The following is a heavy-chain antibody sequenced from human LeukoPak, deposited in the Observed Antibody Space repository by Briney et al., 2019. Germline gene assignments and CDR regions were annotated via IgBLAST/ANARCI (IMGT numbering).Heavy chain of an antibody. Sequence: PGGSLRLSCAASGFTFSSYGMHWVRQAPGKGLEWVAVISYDGSNKYYADSVKGRFTISRDNSKNTLYLQMNSLRAEDTAVYYCAKDLGPAAMDYYYGMDVWGRGTTVTVSS. CDR1: GFTFSSYG. J-gene: IGHJ6*02. D-gene: IGHD2-2*01. V-gene: IGHV3-30*18. CDR2: ISYDGSNK. CDR3: AKDLGPAAMDYYYGMDV.